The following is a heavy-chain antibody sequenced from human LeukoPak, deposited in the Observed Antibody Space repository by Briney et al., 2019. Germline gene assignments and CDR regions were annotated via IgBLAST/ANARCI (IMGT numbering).Heavy chain of an antibody. CDR3: ATIAAAVDY. Sequence: PGGSLRLSCAASGFTFSSYSMNWVRQAPGKGLEWVSSISSSSSYIYYADSVKGRFTISRDNAKNSPYLQMNSLRAEDTAVCYCATIAAAVDYWGQGTLVTVSS. CDR1: GFTFSSYS. V-gene: IGHV3-21*01. J-gene: IGHJ4*02. D-gene: IGHD6-13*01. CDR2: ISSSSSYI.